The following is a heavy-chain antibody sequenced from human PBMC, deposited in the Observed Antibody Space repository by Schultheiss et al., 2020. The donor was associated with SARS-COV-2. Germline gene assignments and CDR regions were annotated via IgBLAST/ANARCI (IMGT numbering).Heavy chain of an antibody. V-gene: IGHV3-11*06. CDR2: IDNSGDFA. CDR1: GFTFSDYY. CDR3: VREGSSSYYFDF. D-gene: IGHD6-6*01. J-gene: IGHJ4*02. Sequence: GESLKISCAASGFTFSDYYMNWMRQAPGKGLEWVSYIDNSGDFAIYADSVKGRFTISRDNAKNSLSLQMNSLRAEDTAVYYCVREGSSSYYFDFWGQGTLVTVSS.